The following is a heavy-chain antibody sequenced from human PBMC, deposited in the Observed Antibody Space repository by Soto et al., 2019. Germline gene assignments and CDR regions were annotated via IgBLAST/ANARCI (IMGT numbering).Heavy chain of an antibody. J-gene: IGHJ3*02. Sequence: SETLSLTCTVSGGSISSGTSYWSWIRQRPGKGLEWIGSIYYSGSTYYTPSLKSRVIISVDTSKNQFTLKLSSVTAADTAVYYCARQPKDAFDIWGQGTMVTVSS. CDR1: GGSISSGTSY. CDR3: ARQPKDAFDI. V-gene: IGHV4-39*01. CDR2: IYYSGST.